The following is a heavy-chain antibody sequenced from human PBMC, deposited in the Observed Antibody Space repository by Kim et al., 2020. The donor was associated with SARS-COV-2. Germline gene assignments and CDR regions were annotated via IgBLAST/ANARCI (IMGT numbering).Heavy chain of an antibody. CDR1: GFTFSSYG. CDR2: ISYDGSNK. Sequence: GGSLRLSCAASGFTFSSYGMHWVRQAPGKGLEWVAVISYDGSNKYYADSVKGRFTISRDNSKNTLYLQMNSLRAEDTAVYYCAKEMGGSVRSGWSYYYYGMDVWGHGTTVTVSS. CDR3: AKEMGGSVRSGWSYYYYGMDV. D-gene: IGHD6-19*01. J-gene: IGHJ6*02. V-gene: IGHV3-30*18.